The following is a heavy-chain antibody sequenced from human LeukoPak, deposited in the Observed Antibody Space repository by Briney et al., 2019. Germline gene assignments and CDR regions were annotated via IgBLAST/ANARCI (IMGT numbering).Heavy chain of an antibody. CDR2: IQNDASTE. J-gene: IGHJ4*02. D-gene: IGHD5-18*01. Sequence: GGSLRLSCAASGFIFSHYGMHWVRQAPGKGLEWVAVIQNDASTENFADSVKGRFTNSRDNSKNTVFLQMNSLRVEDTAVYYCARDPVDSYGYTVFDYWGQGTLVTVSS. V-gene: IGHV3-33*05. CDR1: GFIFSHYG. CDR3: ARDPVDSYGYTVFDY.